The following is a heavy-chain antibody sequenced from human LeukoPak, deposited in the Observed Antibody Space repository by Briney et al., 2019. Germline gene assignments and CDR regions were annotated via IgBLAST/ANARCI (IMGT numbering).Heavy chain of an antibody. CDR3: ARVDSSGWSVDY. Sequence: SVKVSCKASGGTFSSYAISWVRQAPGQGLEWMGRIIPIFGTANYAQKFQGRVTITTDESTSTAYMEVSSLRSEDTAVYYCARVDSSGWSVDYWGQGTLVTVSS. CDR2: IIPIFGTA. D-gene: IGHD6-19*01. CDR1: GGTFSSYA. V-gene: IGHV1-69*05. J-gene: IGHJ4*02.